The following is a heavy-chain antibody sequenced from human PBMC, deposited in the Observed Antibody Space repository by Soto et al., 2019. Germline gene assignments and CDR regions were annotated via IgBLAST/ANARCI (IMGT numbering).Heavy chain of an antibody. CDR2: IIPILGIA. J-gene: IGHJ3*02. D-gene: IGHD2-2*01. Sequence: GASVKVSCKASGGTFSSYTISWVRQAPGQGLEWMGRIIPILGIANYAQKFQGRVTITADKSTSTAYMELSSLRSEDTAVYYCAIPGLGYCSSTSCHAFDIWGQGTMVTVSS. CDR1: GGTFSSYT. CDR3: AIPGLGYCSSTSCHAFDI. V-gene: IGHV1-69*02.